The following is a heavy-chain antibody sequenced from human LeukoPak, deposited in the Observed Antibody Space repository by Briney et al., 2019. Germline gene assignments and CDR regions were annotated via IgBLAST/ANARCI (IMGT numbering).Heavy chain of an antibody. J-gene: IGHJ4*02. V-gene: IGHV4-59*01. CDR1: GGSISSFY. D-gene: IGHD1-26*01. Sequence: SETLSLTCTVSGGSISSFYWSWIRQPPGKGLEGIGYIYYSGSANYNPSLKSRVTISVDTSKNQFSLKLNSVTAADTAVYYCARAVYSMSGTGAPFDYWGQGTLVTVSS. CDR2: IYYSGSA. CDR3: ARAVYSMSGTGAPFDY.